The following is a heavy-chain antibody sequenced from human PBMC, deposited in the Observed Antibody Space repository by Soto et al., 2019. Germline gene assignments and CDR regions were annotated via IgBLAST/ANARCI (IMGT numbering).Heavy chain of an antibody. CDR2: ISYDGSNK. CDR1: GFTFNNYG. CDR3: AKGSYNGRYSDFDY. J-gene: IGHJ4*02. Sequence: GSLRLSCAASGFTFNNYGMFWVRQAPGRGLEWVAFISYDGSNKQYSDSVKGRSTISRDNYKNTLYLQMNTLRAEDTAVYYCAKGSYNGRYSDFDYWGQRTLV. D-gene: IGHD1-20*01. V-gene: IGHV3-30*18.